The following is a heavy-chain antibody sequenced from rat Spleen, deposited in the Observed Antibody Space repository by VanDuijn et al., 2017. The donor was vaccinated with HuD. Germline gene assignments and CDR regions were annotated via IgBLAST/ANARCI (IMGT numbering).Heavy chain of an antibody. CDR3: ATDTFYDGTYYPGGFDY. J-gene: IGHJ2*01. CDR1: GFTFSDYT. CDR2: ISSGGGGT. Sequence: EVQLVESGGGLVQPGRSLKLSCSASGFTFSDYTMAWVRQAPKKGLEWVASISSGGGGTYYPDSVKGRFTISRDNAKSTLYLQLDSLRSEDTATYYCATDTFYDGTYYPGGFDYWGQGVMVTVSS. D-gene: IGHD1-12*02. V-gene: IGHV5-20*01.